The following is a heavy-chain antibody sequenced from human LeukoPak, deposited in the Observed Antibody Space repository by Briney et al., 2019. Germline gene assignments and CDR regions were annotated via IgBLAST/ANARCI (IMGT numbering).Heavy chain of an antibody. V-gene: IGHV1-69*05. D-gene: IGHD3-22*01. CDR1: GGTFSSYA. Sequence: ASVKVSCKASGGTFSSYAISWVRQAPGQGLEWRGGIIPIFGTANYAQKFQGRVTITTDESTSTAYMELSSLRSEDTAVYYCAIEPYYYSSGYYYFDYWAQGTLVTVSS. CDR2: IIPIFGTA. CDR3: AIEPYYYSSGYYYFDY. J-gene: IGHJ4*02.